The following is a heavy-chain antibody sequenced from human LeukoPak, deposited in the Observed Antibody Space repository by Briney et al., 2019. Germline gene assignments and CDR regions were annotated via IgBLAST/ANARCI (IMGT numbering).Heavy chain of an antibody. Sequence: SVKVSCKASGYTFTSYYMHWVRQAPGQGLEWMGRIIPILGIANYAQKFQGRVTITADKSTSTAYMELSSLRSEDTAVYYCARVFDTAMVTGAFDIWGQGTMVTVSS. J-gene: IGHJ3*02. CDR3: ARVFDTAMVTGAFDI. CDR2: IIPILGIA. V-gene: IGHV1-69*04. D-gene: IGHD5-18*01. CDR1: GYTFTSYY.